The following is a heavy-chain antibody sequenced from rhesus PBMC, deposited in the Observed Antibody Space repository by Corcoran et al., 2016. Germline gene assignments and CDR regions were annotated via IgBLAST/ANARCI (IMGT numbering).Heavy chain of an antibody. CDR2: IYGSVAST. CDR1: GGSISRSNW. D-gene: IGHD3-16*01. J-gene: IGHJ4*01. Sequence: QVQLQESGPAVVKPSETLSLTCAVSGGSISRSNWWSWIRQPPGTGLEWIGRIYGSVASTESHPSLKNRVTVSIYTSKNQFSLRLSSVTAADTAVYYCAGAPRGSRSNYFDYWGQGVLVTVSS. V-gene: IGHV4-93*02. CDR3: AGAPRGSRSNYFDY.